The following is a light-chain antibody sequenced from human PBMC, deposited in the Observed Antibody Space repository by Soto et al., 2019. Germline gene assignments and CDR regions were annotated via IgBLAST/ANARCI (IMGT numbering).Light chain of an antibody. CDR1: TGAVTSDYY. Sequence: QTVVAQEPSLTVSPGGTVTLTCALTTGAVTSDYYPNWFQRKPGQALRTLIYRTSNKHSWTPARFSGSLLGGKAALTLSGVQPEDEADYYCVLLYGGAWVFGGGTKLTVL. CDR2: RTS. J-gene: IGLJ3*02. V-gene: IGLV7-43*01. CDR3: VLLYGGAWV.